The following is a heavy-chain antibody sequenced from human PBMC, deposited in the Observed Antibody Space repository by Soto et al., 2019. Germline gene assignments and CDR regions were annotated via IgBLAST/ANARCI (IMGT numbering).Heavy chain of an antibody. CDR1: GFTFSSYG. CDR3: ARSRKEMATMLGYGMDV. Sequence: GGSLRLSCAASGFTFSSYGMHWVRQAPGKGLEWVAVIWYDGSNKYYADSVKGRFTISRDNSKNTLYLQMNSLRAEDTAVYYCARSRKEMATMLGYGMDVWGQGTTVTVSS. CDR2: IWYDGSNK. J-gene: IGHJ6*02. V-gene: IGHV3-33*01. D-gene: IGHD5-12*01.